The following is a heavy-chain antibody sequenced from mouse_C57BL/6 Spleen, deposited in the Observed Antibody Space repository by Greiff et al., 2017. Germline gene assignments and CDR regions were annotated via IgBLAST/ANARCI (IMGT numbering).Heavy chain of an antibody. CDR1: GYTFTSYW. J-gene: IGHJ2*01. V-gene: IGHV1-55*01. D-gene: IGHD1-1*01. CDR2: IYPGSGST. CDR3: AKCGSSYDYFDY. Sequence: VQLQQPGAELVKPGASVKMSCKASGYTFTSYWITWVKQRPGQGLEWIGDIYPGSGSTNYNEKFKSKATLTVDTSSSTAYMQLSSLTSEDSAVYYCAKCGSSYDYFDYWGQGTTLTVSS.